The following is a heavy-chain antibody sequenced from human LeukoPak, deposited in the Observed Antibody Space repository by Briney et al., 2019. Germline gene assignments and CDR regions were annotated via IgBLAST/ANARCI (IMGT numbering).Heavy chain of an antibody. D-gene: IGHD6-6*01. CDR3: ASQITDSSSGLYYFDY. CDR2: INRSGST. V-gene: IGHV4-34*01. J-gene: IGHJ4*02. CDR1: GGSFSGYY. Sequence: SETLSLTCAVYGGSFSGYYWSWIRQPPGKGLEWIGEINRSGSTNYNPSLKSRVTISVDTSKNQFSLKLSSVTAADTAVYYCASQITDSSSGLYYFDYWGQGTLVTVSS.